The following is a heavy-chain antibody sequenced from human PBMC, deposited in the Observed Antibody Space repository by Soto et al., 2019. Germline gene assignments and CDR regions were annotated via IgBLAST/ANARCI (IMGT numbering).Heavy chain of an antibody. V-gene: IGHV4-59*01. D-gene: IGHD3-22*01. CDR1: SGSISTYY. Sequence: SETLSLTCTVSSGSISTYYWSWIRQPPGKGLEWIGYIYYTGSTNYNPSLKSRVTISVDTSKNQFSLKLSSVTAADTAVYYCARATVYYDRSGYLYYFDYWGQGTLVTVSS. J-gene: IGHJ4*02. CDR2: IYYTGST. CDR3: ARATVYYDRSGYLYYFDY.